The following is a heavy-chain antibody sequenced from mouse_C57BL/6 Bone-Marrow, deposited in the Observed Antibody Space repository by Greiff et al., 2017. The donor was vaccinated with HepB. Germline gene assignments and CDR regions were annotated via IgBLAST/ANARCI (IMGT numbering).Heavy chain of an antibody. CDR1: GYTFTSYW. CDR2: IDPNSGAT. CDR3: ARKGAPWYFDV. J-gene: IGHJ1*03. Sequence: QVQLKQPGAELVKPGASVKLSCKASGYTFTSYWMHWVKQRPGRGLEWIGRIDPNSGATKYNEKFKSKATLTVDKPSSTAYMQLSSLTSEYSAVYYCARKGAPWYFDVWGTGTTVTVSS. V-gene: IGHV1-72*01.